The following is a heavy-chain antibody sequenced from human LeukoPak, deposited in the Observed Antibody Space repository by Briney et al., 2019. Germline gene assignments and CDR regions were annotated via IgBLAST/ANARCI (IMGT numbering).Heavy chain of an antibody. CDR3: ARQPSSSSSPFDY. CDR1: GYSFTSYW. D-gene: IGHD6-13*01. CDR2: IYPSDSDT. J-gene: IGHJ4*02. V-gene: IGHV5-51*01. Sequence: GESLKISCKGSGYSFTSYWIGWVRQMPGKGLEWMGIIYPSDSDTRYSPSFQGQVTISADKSITTAYLQWTSLKASDTAIYYCARQPSSSSSPFDYWGQGTLVTVS.